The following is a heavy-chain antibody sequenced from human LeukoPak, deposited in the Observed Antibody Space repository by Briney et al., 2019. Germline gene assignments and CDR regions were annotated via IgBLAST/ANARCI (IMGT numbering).Heavy chain of an antibody. D-gene: IGHD3-22*01. CDR2: IIPIFGIA. J-gene: IGHJ3*02. V-gene: IGHV1-69*04. Sequence: AVTVSFKASGGTFIIYAISWVGQAPGQGVEWMGRIIPIFGIANYAQKFQGRVTITADKSTSTAYMELSSLRSEDTAVYYCARARDYYDSSGYSLLVAFDIWGQGTMVTVSS. CDR1: GGTFIIYA. CDR3: ARARDYYDSSGYSLLVAFDI.